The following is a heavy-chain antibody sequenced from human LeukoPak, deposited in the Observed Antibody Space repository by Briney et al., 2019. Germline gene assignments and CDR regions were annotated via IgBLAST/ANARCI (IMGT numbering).Heavy chain of an antibody. V-gene: IGHV4-39*07. CDR2: IYYSGST. CDR3: ARDNVLNYDSSGYYEWFDP. CDR1: GGSISSSSYY. D-gene: IGHD3-22*01. Sequence: SETLSLTCTVSGGSISSSSYYWGWIRQPPGKGLEWIGSIYYSGSTYYNPSLKSRVTISVDTSKNQFSLKLSSVTAADTAVYYCARDNVLNYDSSGYYEWFDPWGQGTLVTVSS. J-gene: IGHJ5*02.